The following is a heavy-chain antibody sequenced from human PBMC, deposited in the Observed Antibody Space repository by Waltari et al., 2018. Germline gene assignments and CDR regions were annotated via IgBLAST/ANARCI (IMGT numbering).Heavy chain of an antibody. J-gene: IGHJ4*02. V-gene: IGHV3-74*01. CDR3: ATCYYYDSSGNYYVSDY. Sequence: EVQLVESGGGLVQPGGSLRLSCAASGITFSRYWMHWVRQAPGKGLGWVPRINSDGSSTSYADSVKGRFTISRDNAKNTLYLQRNSLRAEDTAVYYCATCYYYDSSGNYYVSDYWGQGTLVTVSS. CDR1: GITFSRYW. D-gene: IGHD3-22*01. CDR2: INSDGSST.